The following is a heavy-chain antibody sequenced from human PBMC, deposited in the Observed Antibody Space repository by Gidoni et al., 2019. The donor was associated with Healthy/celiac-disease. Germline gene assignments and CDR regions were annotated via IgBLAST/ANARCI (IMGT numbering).Heavy chain of an antibody. D-gene: IGHD1-26*01. Sequence: QVHLQESGPGLVKPSEPLSLTCTASGGSISSYYWSWIRQPPGKGLEWIGYIYYSGSTNYNPSLKSRVTISVDTSKNQFSLKLSSVTAADTAVYYCARGESYSPGTIFDYWGQGTLVTVSS. CDR2: IYYSGST. V-gene: IGHV4-59*01. CDR1: GGSISSYY. J-gene: IGHJ4*02. CDR3: ARGESYSPGTIFDY.